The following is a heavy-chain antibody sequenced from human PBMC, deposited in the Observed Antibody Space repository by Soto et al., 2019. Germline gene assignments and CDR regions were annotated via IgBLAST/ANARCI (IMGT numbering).Heavy chain of an antibody. D-gene: IGHD2-2*01. CDR1: GGTFSSYA. CDR3: ARSQGSSTSLEIYYYYYYGMDV. V-gene: IGHV1-69*01. J-gene: IGHJ6*02. Sequence: QVPLVQSGAEVKKPGSSVKVSCKASGGTFSSYAISWVRQAPGPGLEWMGGIIPISDTTNYAQKFQGRVTITADESTSTAYMELSSLRSEDTAVYYCARSQGSSTSLEIYYYYYYGMDVWGQGTTVTVSS. CDR2: IIPISDTT.